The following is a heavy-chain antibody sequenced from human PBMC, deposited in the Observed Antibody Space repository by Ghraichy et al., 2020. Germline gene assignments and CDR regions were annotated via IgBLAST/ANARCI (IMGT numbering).Heavy chain of an antibody. CDR3: AGGRIVGVTGYYFDN. J-gene: IGHJ4*02. CDR1: GGSVSSGSYY. D-gene: IGHD1-26*01. Sequence: SETLSLTCIVSGGSVSSGSYYWSWIRQPPGKGLEWIGYIYDSGSTDYNPSLKSRVTIAADTSKNQFSLKLSSVTAADTAVYYCAGGRIVGVTGYYFDNWGQGTLVTVSS. V-gene: IGHV4-61*01. CDR2: IYDSGST.